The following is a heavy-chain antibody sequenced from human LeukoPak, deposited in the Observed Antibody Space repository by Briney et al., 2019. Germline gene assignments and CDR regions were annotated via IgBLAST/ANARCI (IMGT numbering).Heavy chain of an antibody. CDR3: ARGGATIGWDYFDY. V-gene: IGHV3-23*01. Sequence: GGSLRLSCAASGFTFSSCAMNWVRQAPGKGLEWVSGISGSGGSTYYADSVKGRFTISRDNSKNTLYLQMNSLRAEDTAVYYCARGGATIGWDYFDYWGQGTLVTVSS. CDR2: ISGSGGST. CDR1: GFTFSSCA. J-gene: IGHJ4*02. D-gene: IGHD5-12*01.